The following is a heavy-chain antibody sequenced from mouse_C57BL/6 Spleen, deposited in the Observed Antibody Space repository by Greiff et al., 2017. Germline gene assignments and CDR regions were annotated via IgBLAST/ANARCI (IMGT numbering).Heavy chain of an antibody. CDR1: GYTFTDYY. J-gene: IGHJ2*01. CDR2: INPYNGGT. CDR3: ARYYDGYYEFY. Sequence: EVQLQQSGPVLVKPGASVKMSCKASGYTFTDYYMNWVKQSHGKSLEWIGVINPYNGGTSYNQKFKGKATLTVDKSSSTAYMELNSLTSEDSAVYYCARYYDGYYEFYWGQGTTLTVSS. V-gene: IGHV1-19*01. D-gene: IGHD2-3*01.